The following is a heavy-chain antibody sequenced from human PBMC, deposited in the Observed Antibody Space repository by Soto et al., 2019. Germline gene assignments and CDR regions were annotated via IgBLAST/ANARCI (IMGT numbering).Heavy chain of an antibody. CDR1: GGSISSGDYY. Sequence: SETLSLTCTVSGGSISSGDYYWSWIRQPPGKGLGWIGYIYYSGSTYYNPSLKSRVTISVDTSKNQFSLKLSSVTAADTAVYYCARDEDSSSGPYYYGMDVWGQGTTVTVSS. CDR3: ARDEDSSSGPYYYGMDV. J-gene: IGHJ6*02. D-gene: IGHD6-6*01. V-gene: IGHV4-30-4*01. CDR2: IYYSGST.